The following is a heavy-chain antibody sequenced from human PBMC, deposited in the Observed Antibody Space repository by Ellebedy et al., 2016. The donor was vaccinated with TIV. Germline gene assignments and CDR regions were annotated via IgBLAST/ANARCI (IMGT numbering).Heavy chain of an antibody. CDR3: ARVDCSSTSCTFDY. Sequence: SETLSLTXTVSGGSISSYYWSWIRQPPGKGLEWIGYIYYSGSTYYNPSLKSRVTISVDTSKNQFSLKLSSVTAADTAVYYCARVDCSSTSCTFDYWGQGTLVTVSS. V-gene: IGHV4-59*12. J-gene: IGHJ4*02. D-gene: IGHD2-2*01. CDR2: IYYSGST. CDR1: GGSISSYY.